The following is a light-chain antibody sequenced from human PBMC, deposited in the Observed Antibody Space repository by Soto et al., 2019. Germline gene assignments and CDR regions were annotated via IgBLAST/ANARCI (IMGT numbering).Light chain of an antibody. CDR1: FSNIGSNF. J-gene: IGLJ3*02. CDR3: AAWDDSLSGVV. V-gene: IGLV1-47*01. Sequence: QSVLTQPPSASGTPGQTVTISCSGRFSNIGSNFIYWYQQLPGTAPKLLIYRNNDRPSGVPDRFSASKSGTSASLAISGLRSEDEADYHCAAWDDSLSGVVFGGGTKLTVL. CDR2: RNN.